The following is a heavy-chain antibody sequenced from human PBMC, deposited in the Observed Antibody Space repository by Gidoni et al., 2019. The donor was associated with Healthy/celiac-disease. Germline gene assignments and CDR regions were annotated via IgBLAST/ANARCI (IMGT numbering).Heavy chain of an antibody. D-gene: IGHD3-22*01. CDR3: ARGGSTYYYDKLHAFDI. Sequence: QVQLQESGPGLVKPSQTLSLTCTVSGGSISSGDYYWRWIRQPPGKGLEWIGYIYYSGSTYYNPSLKSRVTISVDTSKNQFSLKLSSVTAADTAVYYCARGGSTYYYDKLHAFDIWGQGTMVTVSS. V-gene: IGHV4-30-4*01. CDR1: GGSISSGDYY. J-gene: IGHJ3*02. CDR2: IYYSGST.